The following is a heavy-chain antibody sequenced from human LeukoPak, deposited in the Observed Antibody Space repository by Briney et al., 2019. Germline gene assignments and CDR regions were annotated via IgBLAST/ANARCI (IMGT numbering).Heavy chain of an antibody. CDR3: AREDYGDFPFDY. J-gene: IGHJ4*02. D-gene: IGHD4-17*01. CDR2: ISSSSSYI. V-gene: IGHV3-21*01. Sequence: GGSLRLSCAASGFTFSSYSMNWVRQAPGKGLEWVSFISSSSSYIYYADSVKGRFTISRDNAKNSLYLQMNSLRAEDTAVYYCAREDYGDFPFDYWGQGTLVTVSS. CDR1: GFTFSSYS.